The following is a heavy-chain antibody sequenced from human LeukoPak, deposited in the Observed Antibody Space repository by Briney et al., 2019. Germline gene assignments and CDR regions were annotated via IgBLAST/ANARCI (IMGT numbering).Heavy chain of an antibody. D-gene: IGHD2-2*01. J-gene: IGHJ2*01. Sequence: GGSLRLSCAASGFTFSDYYMSWIRQAPGKGLEWVSYISSSGSTIYYADSVKGRFTISRDNAKNSLYLQMNSLRAEDTAVYYCARVRYQRRSYWYFDLWGRGTLVTVSS. CDR2: ISSSGSTI. V-gene: IGHV3-11*01. CDR1: GFTFSDYY. CDR3: ARVRYQRRSYWYFDL.